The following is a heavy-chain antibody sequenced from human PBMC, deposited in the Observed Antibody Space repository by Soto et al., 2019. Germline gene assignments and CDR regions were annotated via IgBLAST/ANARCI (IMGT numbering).Heavy chain of an antibody. CDR2: IKQDGSEK. Sequence: LRLSCAASGFTFSSYWMSWVRQAPGKGLEWVANIKQDGSEKYYVDSVKGRFTISRDNAKNSLYLQMNSLRAGDTAVYYCARDQHRTYYYYYGMDVWGQGTTVPVSS. V-gene: IGHV3-7*03. CDR1: GFTFSSYW. J-gene: IGHJ6*02. CDR3: ARDQHRTYYYYYGMDV.